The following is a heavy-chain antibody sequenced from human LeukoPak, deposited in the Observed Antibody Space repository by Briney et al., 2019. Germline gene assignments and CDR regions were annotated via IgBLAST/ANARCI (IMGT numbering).Heavy chain of an antibody. CDR1: GFTFSSYA. D-gene: IGHD3-9*01. V-gene: IGHV3-23*01. J-gene: IGHJ6*02. Sequence: PGGSLRLSCAASGFTFSSYAMSWVRQAPGKGLEWVSAISGSGGSTYYAGSVKGRFTISRDNSKNTLYLQMNSLRAEDTAVYYCAKDPDYDILTGWDVWGQGTTVTVSS. CDR3: AKDPDYDILTGWDV. CDR2: ISGSGGST.